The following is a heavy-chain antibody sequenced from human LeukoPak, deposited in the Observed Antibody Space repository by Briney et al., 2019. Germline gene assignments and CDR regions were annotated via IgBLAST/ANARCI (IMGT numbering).Heavy chain of an antibody. CDR2: IESETDGATT. CDR1: GFTFSNAW. V-gene: IGHV3-15*04. Sequence: SGGSLRLSCAASGFTFSNAWMSWVRQAPGKGLEWVGRIESETDGATTQYAAPVKGRFTISRDDSKNTLYVQMNSLKTEDTAVYYCVTDFSSVSLYHFDYWGQGTLVTVSS. D-gene: IGHD2-2*02. J-gene: IGHJ4*02. CDR3: VTDFSSVSLYHFDY.